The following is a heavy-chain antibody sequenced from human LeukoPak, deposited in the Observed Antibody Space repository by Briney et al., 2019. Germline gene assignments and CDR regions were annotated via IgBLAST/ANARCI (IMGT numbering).Heavy chain of an antibody. J-gene: IGHJ3*02. Sequence: LSGRSLRLSCAASGFTFSIYGMHWVRQAPGKGLEWVAVISYDGSNKYYADSVKGRFTISRDNSKNTLYLQMNSLRAEDTAVYYCAKAVYYYDRRGAFDIWGQGTMVTVSS. CDR1: GFTFSIYG. V-gene: IGHV3-30*18. CDR3: AKAVYYYDRRGAFDI. D-gene: IGHD3-22*01. CDR2: ISYDGSNK.